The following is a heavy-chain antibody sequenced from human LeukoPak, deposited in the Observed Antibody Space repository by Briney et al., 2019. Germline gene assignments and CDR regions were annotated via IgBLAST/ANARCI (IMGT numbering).Heavy chain of an antibody. CDR2: IYPGDSDT. Sequence: GESLKISCKGSGYRFTSYWIGWVRQVPGKGLEWMGIIYPGDSDTRYSPSFQGQVTISADKSISTAYLQWSSLKASDTAMYYCARVPAAIWDAFDIWGQGTMVTVSS. J-gene: IGHJ3*02. D-gene: IGHD2-2*02. V-gene: IGHV5-51*01. CDR3: ARVPAAIWDAFDI. CDR1: GYRFTSYW.